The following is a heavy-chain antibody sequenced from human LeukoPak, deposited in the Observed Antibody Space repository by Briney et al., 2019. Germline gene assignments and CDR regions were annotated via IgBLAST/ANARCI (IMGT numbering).Heavy chain of an antibody. CDR2: IYYSGST. CDR1: GGSVSSSSYY. D-gene: IGHD5-18*01. CDR3: ARDSGYSYGFYYYYYMDV. V-gene: IGHV4-31*03. J-gene: IGHJ6*03. Sequence: SETLSLTCTVSGGSVSSSSYYWSWIRQHSGKGLEWLGYIYYSGSTFYNPSLQSRLTISLDTSKNQFSLKLSSVTAADTAVYYCARDSGYSYGFYYYYYMDVWGKGTTVTVSS.